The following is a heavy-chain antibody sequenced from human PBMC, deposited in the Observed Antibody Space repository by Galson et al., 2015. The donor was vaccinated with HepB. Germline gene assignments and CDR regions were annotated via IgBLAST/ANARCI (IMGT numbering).Heavy chain of an antibody. Sequence: QSGAEVKKPGESLRISCKGSGYSFTSYWISWVRQMPGKGLEWMGRIDPSDSYTNYSPSFQGHVTISADKSISTAYLQWSSLKASGTAMYYCARHSPERITIFGVVTTEQRSGYGMDVWGQGTTVTVSS. D-gene: IGHD3-3*01. CDR2: IDPSDSYT. CDR1: GYSFTSYW. V-gene: IGHV5-10-1*01. CDR3: ARHSPERITIFGVVTTEQRSGYGMDV. J-gene: IGHJ6*02.